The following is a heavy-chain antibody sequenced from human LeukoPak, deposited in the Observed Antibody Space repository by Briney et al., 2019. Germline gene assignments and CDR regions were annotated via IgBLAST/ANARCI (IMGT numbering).Heavy chain of an antibody. J-gene: IGHJ3*02. CDR1: GFTVSSNY. CDR2: IYSGGST. D-gene: IGHD1-26*01. V-gene: IGHV3-53*01. CDR3: ASRGWELLRAYAFDI. Sequence: GGSLRLSCAASGFTVSSNYMSWVRQAPGKGLEWVSVIYSGGSTYYADSVKGRFTISRDNSKNTLYLQMNSLRAEDTAVYYCASRGWELLRAYAFDIWGQGTMVTVSS.